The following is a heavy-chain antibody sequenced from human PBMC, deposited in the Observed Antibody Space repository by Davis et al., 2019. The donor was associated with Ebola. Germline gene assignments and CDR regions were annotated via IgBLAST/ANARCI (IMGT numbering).Heavy chain of an antibody. D-gene: IGHD1-26*01. CDR3: ARGIGGGSSG. CDR1: GFTFSSYW. Sequence: GESLKISCAASGFTFSSYWMSWVRQAPGKGLEWVANIKQDGSEKYYVDSVKGRFTISRDNSKNTLYLQMNSLRAEDTAVYYCARGIGGGSSGWGQGTLVTVSS. CDR2: IKQDGSEK. V-gene: IGHV3-7*03. J-gene: IGHJ4*02.